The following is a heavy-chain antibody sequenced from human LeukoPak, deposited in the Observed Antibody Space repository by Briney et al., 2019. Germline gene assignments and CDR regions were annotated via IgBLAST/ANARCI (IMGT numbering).Heavy chain of an antibody. CDR1: GYTFTSYG. V-gene: IGHV1-18*01. CDR3: ARNPIFTIFGVVIFPPYYYYMDV. J-gene: IGHJ6*03. Sequence: ASVKVSCKASGYTFTSYGISWVRQAPGQGLEWMGWISAYNGNTNYAQKLQGRVTMTTDTSTSTAYMELRSLRSDDTAVDYCARNPIFTIFGVVIFPPYYYYMDVWGKGTTVTVSS. CDR2: ISAYNGNT. D-gene: IGHD3-3*01.